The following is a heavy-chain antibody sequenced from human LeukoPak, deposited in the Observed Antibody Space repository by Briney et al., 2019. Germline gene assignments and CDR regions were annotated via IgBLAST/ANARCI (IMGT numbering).Heavy chain of an antibody. J-gene: IGHJ4*02. Sequence: GGSLRLSCAVSGFSVSGYWMTWVRQAPGKGLEWVANIKQDGSEKNYVDSVKGRFTISRDNAENSLFLQMNSLRVEDTAVYYCAREWQGGIAAAGTRIEGDHWGQGTLVAVSS. CDR1: GFSVSGYW. V-gene: IGHV3-7*01. D-gene: IGHD6-13*01. CDR2: IKQDGSEK. CDR3: AREWQGGIAAAGTRIEGDH.